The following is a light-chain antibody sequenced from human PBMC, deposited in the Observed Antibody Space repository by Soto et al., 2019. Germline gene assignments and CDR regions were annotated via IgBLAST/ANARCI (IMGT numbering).Light chain of an antibody. Sequence: QSVLTQPASVSGSPGQSIALSCTGTSSDVGGYNYVSWYQQHLGKAPKLMIYDVSNRPSGVSNRFSGSKSGNTASLTISGLQAEDEADYYCSSYTSSSTGVFGTGTKDTLL. CDR1: SSDVGGYNY. J-gene: IGLJ1*01. V-gene: IGLV2-14*01. CDR2: DVS. CDR3: SSYTSSSTGV.